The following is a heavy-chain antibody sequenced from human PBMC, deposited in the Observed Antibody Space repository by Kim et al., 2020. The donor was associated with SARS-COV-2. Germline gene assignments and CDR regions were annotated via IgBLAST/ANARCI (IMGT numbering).Heavy chain of an antibody. J-gene: IGHJ4*02. CDR3: ARVSYDSSGYYLLTDFDF. D-gene: IGHD3-22*01. Sequence: SETLSLTCTVSGGSISSSSYYWGWIRQPPGKGLEWIGSIYYSGSTYYNPSLKSRVTISVDTSKNQFSLKLSSVTAADTAVYYCARVSYDSSGYYLLTDFDFWGQGTLVTVSS. CDR1: GGSISSSSYY. V-gene: IGHV4-39*07. CDR2: IYYSGST.